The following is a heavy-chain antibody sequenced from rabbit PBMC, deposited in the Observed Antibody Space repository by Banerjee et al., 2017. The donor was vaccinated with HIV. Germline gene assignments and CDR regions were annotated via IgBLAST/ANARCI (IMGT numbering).Heavy chain of an antibody. D-gene: IGHD1-1*01. Sequence: QEQLEESGGGLVKPGGTLTLTCKASGFTLSSSYYMCWVRQAPGKGLEWIGCIATGDGSTYYASWAKGRFTITRSTSLSTVTLQLTRLTAADTATYFCARGNTYNLWGQGTLVTVS. J-gene: IGHJ4*01. V-gene: IGHV1S43*01. CDR1: GFTLSSSYY. CDR3: ARGNTYNL. CDR2: IATGDGST.